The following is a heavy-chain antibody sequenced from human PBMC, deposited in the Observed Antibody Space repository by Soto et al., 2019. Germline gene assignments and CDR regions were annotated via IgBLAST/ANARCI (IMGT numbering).Heavy chain of an antibody. V-gene: IGHV4-39*01. CDR1: GGSISSSSYY. Sequence: SETLSLTCTVSGGSISSSSYYWGWIRQPPGKGLEWIGSIYYSGSTYYNPSLKSRVTISVDTSKNQFSLKLSSVTAADTAVYYCARPTTYYDILTGYYSYYGMDVWGQGTTVTVSS. D-gene: IGHD3-9*01. J-gene: IGHJ6*02. CDR3: ARPTTYYDILTGYYSYYGMDV. CDR2: IYYSGST.